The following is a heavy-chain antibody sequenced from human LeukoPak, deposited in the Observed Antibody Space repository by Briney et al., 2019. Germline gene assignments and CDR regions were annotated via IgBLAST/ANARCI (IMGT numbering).Heavy chain of an antibody. Sequence: PGGCLRLSCAASGFTFSSYWMSWVRQARGRGLEWVANIKQDGSEKYYVDSVKGRFTISRDNAKNSLYLQMNSLRAEDTAVYYCARGPNRRYCSGGSCYPYYFDYWGQGTLVTVSS. J-gene: IGHJ4*02. D-gene: IGHD2-15*01. V-gene: IGHV3-7*01. CDR1: GFTFSSYW. CDR3: ARGPNRRYCSGGSCYPYYFDY. CDR2: IKQDGSEK.